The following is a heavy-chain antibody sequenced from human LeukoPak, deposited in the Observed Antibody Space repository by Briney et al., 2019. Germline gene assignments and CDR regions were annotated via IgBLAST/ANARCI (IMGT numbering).Heavy chain of an antibody. Sequence: GGSLRLSCAASGFTFSSYAMSWVRQAPGKGLEWVSAISGSGGSTYYADSVKGRFTISRDNSKNTLYLQMNSLRTEDTAVYYCSTDPRPYYFDYWGQGTLVTVSS. CDR1: GFTFSSYA. CDR2: ISGSGGST. V-gene: IGHV3-23*01. J-gene: IGHJ4*02. CDR3: STDPRPYYFDY.